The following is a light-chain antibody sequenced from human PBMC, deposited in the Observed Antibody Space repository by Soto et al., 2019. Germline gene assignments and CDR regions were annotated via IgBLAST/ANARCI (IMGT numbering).Light chain of an antibody. CDR2: GAS. CDR1: QSVSSSY. Sequence: EIVLTQSPGTLSLSPGERATLSCRASQSVSSSYLAWYQQKPGQAPRLLIYGASSRATGIPDRFNDSGFGTDFALTISRLEPEDFAVNYCQQYGSSPLGQGTKVEIK. V-gene: IGKV3-20*01. J-gene: IGKJ1*01. CDR3: QQYGSSP.